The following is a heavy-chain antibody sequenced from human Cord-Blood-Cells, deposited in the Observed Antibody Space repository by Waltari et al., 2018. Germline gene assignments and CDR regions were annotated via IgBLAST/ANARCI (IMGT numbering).Heavy chain of an antibody. J-gene: IGHJ4*02. CDR3: ARDIGAGNGLGY. D-gene: IGHD5-12*01. Sequence: VQLQQWGAGLLKPSETLSRTCAVYGGSFGGYYWSWSRQPPGKGLEWMGEINHSGSTNYNPSLKSRVTISVDTSKNQFSLKLSSVTAADTAVSYCARDIGAGNGLGYWGQGTLVTVSS. CDR1: GGSFGGYY. V-gene: IGHV4-34*01. CDR2: INHSGST.